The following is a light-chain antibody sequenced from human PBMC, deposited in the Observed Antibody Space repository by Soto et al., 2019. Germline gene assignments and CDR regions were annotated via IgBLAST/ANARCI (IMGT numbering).Light chain of an antibody. Sequence: EFVLTQSPGTLSLSPGERATLSCRASQTVSGRLAWYQQKPGQAPRLLMYDTTTRATGFPARFSGSGSGTEFTLTISDLQSEDFAVYFCQQYNKWPYTFGQGTKVDIK. CDR1: QTVSGR. CDR3: QQYNKWPYT. V-gene: IGKV3-15*01. J-gene: IGKJ2*01. CDR2: DTT.